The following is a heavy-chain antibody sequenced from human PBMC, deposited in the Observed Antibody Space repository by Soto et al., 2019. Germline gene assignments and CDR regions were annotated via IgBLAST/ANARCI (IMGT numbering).Heavy chain of an antibody. Sequence: GGSLRLSCAASGFTFSIYWINWVRQAPGKGLEWVANINQDGSEKYFVDSVKGRFTISRDNAKNSVYLQMNSLRAEDTAVYYCAREGPVAVAGPGFDYWGQGTLVTV. V-gene: IGHV3-7*01. CDR3: AREGPVAVAGPGFDY. CDR1: GFTFSIYW. D-gene: IGHD6-19*01. CDR2: INQDGSEK. J-gene: IGHJ4*02.